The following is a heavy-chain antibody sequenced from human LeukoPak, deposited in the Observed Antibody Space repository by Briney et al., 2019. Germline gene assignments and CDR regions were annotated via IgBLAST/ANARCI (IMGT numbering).Heavy chain of an antibody. J-gene: IGHJ4*02. V-gene: IGHV3-7*01. CDR3: ARASRVGAINFDY. Sequence: GGSLRLSCAASGFTFSSYWMSWVRQAPGKGLEWVANIKQDGSEKYYVDSVKGRFTISRDNAKNSLYLQMNSLRAEDTAVYYCARASRVGAINFDYWGQGTLVTVSS. CDR2: IKQDGSEK. CDR1: GFTFSSYW. D-gene: IGHD1-26*01.